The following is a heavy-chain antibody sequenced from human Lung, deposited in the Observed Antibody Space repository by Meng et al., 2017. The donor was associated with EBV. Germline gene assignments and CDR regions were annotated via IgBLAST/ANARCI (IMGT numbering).Heavy chain of an antibody. V-gene: IGHV4-34*02. Sequence: GRLQQWGAGLLKPSETLSLPSAVYGGPFSTYYWSWIRQPPGKGLEWIGEINRSGSTNYNPSLKSRLTVSMDTSKNQFSLKLSSVTAADTAVYYCARLYRGGWYLWGRGTLVTVSS. CDR2: INRSGST. CDR1: GGPFSTYY. D-gene: IGHD6-19*01. J-gene: IGHJ4*02. CDR3: ARLYRGGWYL.